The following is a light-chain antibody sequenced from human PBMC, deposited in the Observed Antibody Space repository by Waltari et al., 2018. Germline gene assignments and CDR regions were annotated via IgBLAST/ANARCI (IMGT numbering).Light chain of an antibody. J-gene: IGKJ1*01. CDR1: QSVGSN. Sequence: IVMTQSPGTLFASPGERVIVSCRASQSVGSNLAWYQQKPGQAPRLLIYRASTRATDIPGTFSGSGSGTGFTLTISSLQSEDFALYYCQQYYNWPRTFGQGTKVEIK. V-gene: IGKV3-15*01. CDR2: RAS. CDR3: QQYYNWPRT.